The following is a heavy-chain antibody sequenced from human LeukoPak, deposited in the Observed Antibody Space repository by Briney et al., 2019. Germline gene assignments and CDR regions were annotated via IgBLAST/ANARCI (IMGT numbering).Heavy chain of an antibody. CDR1: GDSVSSNSAA. CDR3: ARTDFGIAAAGTLDY. V-gene: IGHV6-1*01. D-gene: IGHD6-13*01. J-gene: IGHJ4*02. CDR2: TYYRSKWYN. Sequence: KRSQTLSLTCAVSGDSVSSNSAAWNWIRQSPSRGLEWLGRTYYRSKWYNDYAVSVKSRITINPDTSKNQFSLQLNSVTPEDTAVYYCARTDFGIAAAGTLDYWGQGTLVTVSS.